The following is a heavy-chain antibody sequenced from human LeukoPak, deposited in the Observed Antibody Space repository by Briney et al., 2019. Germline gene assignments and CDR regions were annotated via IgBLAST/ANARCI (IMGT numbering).Heavy chain of an antibody. V-gene: IGHV3-21*01. CDR1: GFTFSSYG. CDR3: ASGGVNDY. Sequence: GGSLRLSCAASGFTFSSYGMHWVRQAPGKGLEWVSSISSSSSYIYYADSVKGRFTISRDNAKNSLYLQMNSLRAEDTAVYYCASGGVNDYWGQGTLVTVSS. J-gene: IGHJ4*02. D-gene: IGHD3-16*01. CDR2: ISSSSSYI.